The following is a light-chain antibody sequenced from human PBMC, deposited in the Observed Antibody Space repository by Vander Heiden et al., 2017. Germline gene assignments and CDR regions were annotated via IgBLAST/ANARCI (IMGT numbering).Light chain of an antibody. J-gene: IGKJ1*01. V-gene: IGKV4-1*01. CDR2: WAS. Sequence: DIVMTQSPASLAVSLGERATINCKSSQSVFYSSNNKNYLAWYQQKTGQPPKLLIYWASTRESGVPDRFSGSGSGTDFTLTISSLQAEDVAAYYCQQYYDTPWTFGQGTKVEIK. CDR3: QQYYDTPWT. CDR1: QSVFYSSNNKNY.